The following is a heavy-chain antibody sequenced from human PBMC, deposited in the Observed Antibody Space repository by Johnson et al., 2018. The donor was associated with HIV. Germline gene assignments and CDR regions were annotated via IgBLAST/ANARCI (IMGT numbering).Heavy chain of an antibody. CDR1: GFSFSTYE. D-gene: IGHD6-19*01. J-gene: IGHJ3*02. Sequence: EVQLVESGGGLVQPGGSLRLSCVASGFSFSTYEMNWVRQVPGKGLEWLSYISSSGTTIYYADSVKGRFTISRDNATNSLFLQMNIVRDEDTAVYYCVRGGAVAPSSGFDIWGQGTKVTVSS. CDR3: VRGGAVAPSSGFDI. V-gene: IGHV3-48*03. CDR2: ISSSGTTI.